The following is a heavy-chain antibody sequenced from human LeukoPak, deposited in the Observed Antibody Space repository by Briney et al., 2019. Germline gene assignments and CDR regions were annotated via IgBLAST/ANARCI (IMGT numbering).Heavy chain of an antibody. V-gene: IGHV4-59*01. CDR2: VYDSGST. J-gene: IGHJ4*02. CDR3: ARGRTGSYFAADY. D-gene: IGHD1-26*01. Sequence: PSETLSLTCTVSGGSISSYYWSWVRQPPGKGLEWIGYVYDSGSTKYNPSLKSRVTISVDTSKNQFSLKLSSVTAADTAVYYCARGRTGSYFAADYWGQRSLVTVSS. CDR1: GGSISSYY.